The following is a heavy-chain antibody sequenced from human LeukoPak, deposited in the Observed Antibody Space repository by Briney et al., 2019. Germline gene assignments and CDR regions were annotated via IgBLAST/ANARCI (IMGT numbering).Heavy chain of an antibody. CDR2: IMTIFGTP. CDR3: ARGEVPPHYFDY. V-gene: IGHV1-69*13. Sequence: SVKVSCKASGYTFTSYGISWVRQAPGQGLEWMGGIMTIFGTPNYAQKFQGRVTITADESTSTAYMELSSLRYEDTAVYYCARGEVPPHYFDYWGQGTLVTVSS. J-gene: IGHJ4*02. CDR1: GYTFTSYG.